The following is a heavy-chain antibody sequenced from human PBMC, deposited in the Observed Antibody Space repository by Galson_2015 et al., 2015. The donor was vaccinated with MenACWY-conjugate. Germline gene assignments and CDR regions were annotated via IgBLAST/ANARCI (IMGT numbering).Heavy chain of an antibody. CDR3: ARGNYYVSGTYYKSANFDY. CDR1: GGSISINYW. J-gene: IGHJ4*02. V-gene: IGHV4-4*02. CDR2: ICHSGST. D-gene: IGHD3-10*01. Sequence: ETLSLTCAVSGGSISINYWWTWVRQPPGRGLEWIGEICHSGSTNYNPSLKSRLTVSVDKSKNQFSLKLSSVTAADTAVYYCARGNYYVSGTYYKSANFDYWGQGSLVTVSS.